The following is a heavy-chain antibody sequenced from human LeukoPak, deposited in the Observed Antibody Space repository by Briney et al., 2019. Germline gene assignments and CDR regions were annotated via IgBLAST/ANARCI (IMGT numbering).Heavy chain of an antibody. CDR1: GFTFSNYA. CDR2: ISYDGSNK. J-gene: IGHJ4*02. CDR3: ASHLTNRYSGSYWGGYYFDY. V-gene: IGHV3-30-3*01. D-gene: IGHD1-26*01. Sequence: GGSLRLSCAASGFTFSNYAMHWVRQAPGKGLEWVAVISYDGSNKYYADSVKGRFTISRDNSKNTLYLQMNSLRAEDTAVYYCASHLTNRYSGSYWGGYYFDYWGQGTLVTVSS.